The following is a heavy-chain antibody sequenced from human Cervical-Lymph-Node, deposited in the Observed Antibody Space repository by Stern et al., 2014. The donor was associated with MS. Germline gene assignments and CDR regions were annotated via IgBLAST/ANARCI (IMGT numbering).Heavy chain of an antibody. J-gene: IGHJ4*02. CDR1: GFTVSSNY. V-gene: IGHV3-53*01. CDR3: ARDSSGYNYFDY. Sequence: EVQLVESGGGLIQPGGSLRLSCAASGFTVSSNYMNWVRQAPGKGLEWVSVIYSGGSTYYEDSVKGRFTISRDNSKNTLYLQMNSLRAEDTAVYYCARDSSGYNYFDYWGQGTLVTVSS. CDR2: IYSGGST. D-gene: IGHD5-24*01.